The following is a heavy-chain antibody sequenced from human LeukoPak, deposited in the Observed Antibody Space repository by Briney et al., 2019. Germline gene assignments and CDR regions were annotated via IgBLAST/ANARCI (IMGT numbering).Heavy chain of an antibody. CDR1: GGSISSYY. Sequence: SEALSLTCTVSGGSISSYYWSWIRQPAGKGLEWIGRFYTSGSTNYNPSLKSRVTISADTSKNEFSLKLSSVTAADTAIYYCATRSTGVAATFDSWGQGALVTVSS. D-gene: IGHD2-15*01. CDR2: FYTSGST. V-gene: IGHV4-4*07. J-gene: IGHJ4*02. CDR3: ATRSTGVAATFDS.